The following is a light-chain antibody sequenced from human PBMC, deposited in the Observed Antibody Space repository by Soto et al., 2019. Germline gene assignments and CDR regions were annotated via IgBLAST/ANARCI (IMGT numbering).Light chain of an antibody. Sequence: DLQMTQSPSTLTASVGDRVTITCRASQIISSWLAWYQQKPGKAPKLLIYKAPSLESGVPSRFSGSGAGKEFTLTISSLQPYDFATYFCQQYNSYLWTFGQGTKVEIK. V-gene: IGKV1-5*03. CDR3: QQYNSYLWT. CDR2: KAP. J-gene: IGKJ1*01. CDR1: QIISSW.